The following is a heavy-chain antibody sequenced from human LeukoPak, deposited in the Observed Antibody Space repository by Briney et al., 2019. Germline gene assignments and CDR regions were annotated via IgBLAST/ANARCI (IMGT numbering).Heavy chain of an antibody. J-gene: IGHJ4*02. CDR1: GGSISSGSYY. Sequence: SETLSLTCTVSGGSISSGSYYWRWIRQPAGKGLEWIGRIYTSGSTNYNPSLKSRVTISVDTSKNQFSLKLSSVTAADTAVYYCARDDGYNYLDYWGQGTLVTVSS. CDR3: ARDDGYNYLDY. CDR2: IYTSGST. D-gene: IGHD5-24*01. V-gene: IGHV4-61*02.